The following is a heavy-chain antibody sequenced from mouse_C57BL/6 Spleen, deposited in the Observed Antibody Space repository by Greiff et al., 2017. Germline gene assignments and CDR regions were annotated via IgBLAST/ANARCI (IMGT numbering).Heavy chain of an antibody. D-gene: IGHD1-1*01. Sequence: QVQLQQSDAELVKPGASVKISCKVSGYTFTDHTIHWMKQRPEQGLEWIGYIYPRDGSTKYNEKFKGKATLTADKSSSTAYMQLNSLTSEDSAVYFCAAIYYYGSSYVGYFDYWGQGTTLTVSS. V-gene: IGHV1-78*01. CDR1: GYTFTDHT. CDR2: IYPRDGST. J-gene: IGHJ2*01. CDR3: AAIYYYGSSYVGYFDY.